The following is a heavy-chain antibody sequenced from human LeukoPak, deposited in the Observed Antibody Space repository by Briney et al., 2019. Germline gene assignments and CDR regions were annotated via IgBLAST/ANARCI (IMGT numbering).Heavy chain of an antibody. Sequence: ASVKVSCKASGYSFTSYYMHWVRQAPGQGLEWMRIINPNGGSTSYAQKFRGRVAMTRDTSTSTVYMELSSLKSEDTAVYYCAREKDNSGWKNWIDPWGEGTLVTVSS. CDR2: INPNGGST. V-gene: IGHV1-46*01. J-gene: IGHJ5*02. CDR3: AREKDNSGWKNWIDP. D-gene: IGHD6-19*01. CDR1: GYSFTSYY.